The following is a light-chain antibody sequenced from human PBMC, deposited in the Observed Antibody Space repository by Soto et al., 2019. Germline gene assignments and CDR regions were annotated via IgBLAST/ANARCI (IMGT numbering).Light chain of an antibody. CDR3: SSYTSSSTE. CDR2: DVS. CDR1: SSDVGGYNY. V-gene: IGLV2-14*01. J-gene: IGLJ3*02. Sequence: QSALTQPASVSGSPGRSITISCTGTSSDVGGYNYVSWYQQHPGKAPKLMIYDVSNRPSGVSNRFSGSKSGNTASPTISGLQAEDEADYYCSSYTSSSTEFGGGTKLTVL.